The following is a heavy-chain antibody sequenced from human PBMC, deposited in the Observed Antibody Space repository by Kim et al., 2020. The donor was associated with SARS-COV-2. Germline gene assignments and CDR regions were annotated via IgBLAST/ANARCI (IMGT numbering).Heavy chain of an antibody. V-gene: IGHV3-7*05. CDR3: AKLRGLGNLDY. CDR2: IKQDGSEK. CDR1: GFTFSSYW. J-gene: IGHJ4*02. Sequence: GGSLRLSCAASGFTFSSYWMSWVRQAPGKGLEWVANIKQDGSEKYYVDSVKGRFTISRDNAKNSLYLQMNSLRAEDTAVYYCAKLRGLGNLDYWGQGTLVTVSS. D-gene: IGHD3-22*01.